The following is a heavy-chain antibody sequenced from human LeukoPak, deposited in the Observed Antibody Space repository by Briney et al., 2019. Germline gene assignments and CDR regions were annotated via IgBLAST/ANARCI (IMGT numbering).Heavy chain of an antibody. D-gene: IGHD3-3*01. CDR2: INPNSGGT. Sequence: ASVKVSCKASGYTFTGYYMHWVRQAPGQGLEWMGWINPNSGGTNYAQKFQGRVTMTRDTSISTAYMELSRLRSDDTAVYYCARVYVLRFLERRYGMDVWGQGTTVTVSS. CDR1: GYTFTGYY. V-gene: IGHV1-2*02. J-gene: IGHJ6*02. CDR3: ARVYVLRFLERRYGMDV.